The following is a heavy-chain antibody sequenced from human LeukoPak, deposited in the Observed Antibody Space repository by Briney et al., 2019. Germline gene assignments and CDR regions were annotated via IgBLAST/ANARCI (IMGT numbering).Heavy chain of an antibody. CDR1: GYTFTSYY. Sequence: ASVKVSCKASGYTFTSYYMHWVRQAPGQGLEWMGITNPSGGSTSYAQKFQGRVTMTRDTSTSTVYMELSSLRSEDTAVYYCAREGGEGFGEPVDSFDYWGQGTLATVSS. CDR3: AREGGEGFGEPVDSFDY. J-gene: IGHJ4*02. D-gene: IGHD3-10*01. CDR2: TNPSGGST. V-gene: IGHV1-46*01.